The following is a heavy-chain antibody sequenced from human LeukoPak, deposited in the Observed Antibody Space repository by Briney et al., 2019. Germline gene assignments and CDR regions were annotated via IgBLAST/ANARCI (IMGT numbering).Heavy chain of an antibody. Sequence: ASVKVSCKASGYTFTDYYMHWVRQAPGQGLEWMGWISLNSGGTNYAQKFQGRVTMTWDTSISTSYMELSRLESDDTAVYYCARAGTTLLLDYWGQGTLVTVSS. CDR3: ARAGTTLLLDY. CDR2: ISLNSGGT. J-gene: IGHJ4*02. D-gene: IGHD4-11*01. CDR1: GYTFTDYY. V-gene: IGHV1-2*02.